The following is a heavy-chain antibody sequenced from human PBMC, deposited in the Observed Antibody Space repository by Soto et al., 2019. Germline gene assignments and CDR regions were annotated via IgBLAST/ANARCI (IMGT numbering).Heavy chain of an antibody. D-gene: IGHD3-16*02. Sequence: GGSLRLSCAASGFTFSSYWMSWVRQAPGKGLEWVANIKQDGSEKYYVDSVKGRFTISRDNAKNSLYLQMNSLRAEDTAVYYCARSMSGYIWGSYRYTPFDYWGQGTLVTVSS. CDR1: GFTFSSYW. J-gene: IGHJ4*02. V-gene: IGHV3-7*01. CDR3: ARSMSGYIWGSYRYTPFDY. CDR2: IKQDGSEK.